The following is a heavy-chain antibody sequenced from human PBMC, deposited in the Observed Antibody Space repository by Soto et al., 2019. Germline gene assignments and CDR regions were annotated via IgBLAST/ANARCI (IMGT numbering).Heavy chain of an antibody. Sequence: GASVKVSCKASGYTFTGYYVHWVRQAPGQGLEWMGWIVVGSGNTNYAQKFQERVTITRDMSTSTAYMELSSLRSEDTAVYYCATRSRPLYYYYGMDVWGQGTTVTVSS. J-gene: IGHJ6*02. CDR2: IVVGSGNT. CDR3: ATRSRPLYYYYGMDV. CDR1: GYTFTGYY. V-gene: IGHV1-58*01.